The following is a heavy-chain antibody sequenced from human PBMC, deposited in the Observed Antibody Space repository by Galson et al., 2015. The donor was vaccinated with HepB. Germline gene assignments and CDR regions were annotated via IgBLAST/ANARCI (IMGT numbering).Heavy chain of an antibody. CDR3: ATTMSAAASGY. CDR2: IKEDASKE. CDR1: GITFSTHW. Sequence: SLRLSCAASGITFSTHWMHWVRQAPDRGPEWVANIKEDASKENYVDSVRGRFAISRDNAKNSVFLQMNNLRVEDTAIYYCATTMSAAASGYWGQGTLVTVSS. J-gene: IGHJ4*02. V-gene: IGHV3-7*03. D-gene: IGHD2-15*01.